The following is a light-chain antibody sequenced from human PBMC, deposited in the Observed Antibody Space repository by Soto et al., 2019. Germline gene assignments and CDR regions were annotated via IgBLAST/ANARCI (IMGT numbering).Light chain of an antibody. Sequence: QSVLTQPPSVSAAPGQTVTISCSGSGSNIGNNYVSWYQQLPGTAPKLLIYYDNKRPSGIPDRFSGSKSGTSATLGITGLQTGDEANYYCGTWDSGLSAGGVFGGGTKLTVL. CDR1: GSNIGNNY. V-gene: IGLV1-51*01. CDR3: GTWDSGLSAGGV. J-gene: IGLJ2*01. CDR2: YDN.